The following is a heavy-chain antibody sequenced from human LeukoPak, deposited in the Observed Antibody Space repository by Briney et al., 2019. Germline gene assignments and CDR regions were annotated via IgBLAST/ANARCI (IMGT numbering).Heavy chain of an antibody. V-gene: IGHV4-39*01. Sequence: PSETLSLTCTVSGGSISSSSYYWGWIRQPPGKGLEWIGSIYYIGSTYYNPSLKSRVTISVDTSKNQFSLKLSSVTAADTAVYYCARHRIAVAGRPQTARYNWFDPWGQGTLVTVSS. J-gene: IGHJ5*02. CDR1: GGSISSSSYY. CDR2: IYYIGST. D-gene: IGHD6-19*01. CDR3: ARHRIAVAGRPQTARYNWFDP.